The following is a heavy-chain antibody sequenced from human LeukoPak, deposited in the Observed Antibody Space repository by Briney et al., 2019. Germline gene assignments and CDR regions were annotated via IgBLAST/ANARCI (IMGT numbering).Heavy chain of an antibody. D-gene: IGHD2-2*01. J-gene: IGHJ5*02. Sequence: GASVNVSCKASGYTFTGYYMHWVRHAPGQGLERMGWINPNSGGTNYAQKFQGGVTMTRDTSISTAYMELSRLRSDDTAVYYCARKLDSSTSPPGGWFDPWGQGTLVTVSS. CDR2: INPNSGGT. CDR3: ARKLDSSTSPPGGWFDP. V-gene: IGHV1-2*02. CDR1: GYTFTGYY.